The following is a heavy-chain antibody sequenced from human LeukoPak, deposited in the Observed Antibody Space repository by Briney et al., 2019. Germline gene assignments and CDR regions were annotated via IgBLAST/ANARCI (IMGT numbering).Heavy chain of an antibody. D-gene: IGHD6-13*01. CDR2: ISYDGSNK. Sequence: GRSLRLSCAASGFTFSTYAMHWVRQAPGKGLERVAVISYDGSNKYYVDSVKGRFTISRDNSKNTLYLQMNSLRAEDTAVYYCAKDRRAAAGRGYFQHWGQGTLVTVSS. CDR1: GFTFSTYA. J-gene: IGHJ1*01. CDR3: AKDRRAAAGRGYFQH. V-gene: IGHV3-30*18.